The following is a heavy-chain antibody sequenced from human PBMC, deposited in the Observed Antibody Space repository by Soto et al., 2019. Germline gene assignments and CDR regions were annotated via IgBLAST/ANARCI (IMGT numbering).Heavy chain of an antibody. CDR1: GFTFSSYA. CDR2: ISGSAGST. Sequence: PGGSLRLSCAASGFTFSSYAMSWVRQAPGKGLDWVSAISGSAGSTYYADSVKGRFTISRDNSKNTLYLQMNSLRAEDTAVYYCAKPQYCSSTSSWALDYWGKGTLVTVSS. V-gene: IGHV3-23*01. J-gene: IGHJ4*02. CDR3: AKPQYCSSTSSWALDY. D-gene: IGHD2-2*01.